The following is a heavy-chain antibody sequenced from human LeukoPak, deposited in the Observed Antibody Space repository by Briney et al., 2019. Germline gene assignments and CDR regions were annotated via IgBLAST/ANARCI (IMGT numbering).Heavy chain of an antibody. CDR1: GGSISSSSYY. CDR2: IYYSGST. D-gene: IGHD3-3*01. Sequence: SETLSLTCTVSGGSISSSSYYWGWIRQPPGKGLEWIGSIYYSGSTYYNPSLKSRVTISVDTSKNQFSLKLSSVTAADTAVYYCARHYDFWSGYSLGWFDPWGQGTLVTVSS. CDR3: ARHYDFWSGYSLGWFDP. J-gene: IGHJ5*02. V-gene: IGHV4-39*01.